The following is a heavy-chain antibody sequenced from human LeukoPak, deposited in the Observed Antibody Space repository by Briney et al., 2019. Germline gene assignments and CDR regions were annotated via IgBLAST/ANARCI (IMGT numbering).Heavy chain of an antibody. Sequence: PGGSLRLSCSASGFTLSSYSMNWVPQAPGKGLEWVSCICGSSTHYADSVEGRVTISRDTSKNTLYLQMKSLSDEDTAVYYCAKDPNGDYIGAFDDWGQGTMVTVSS. CDR3: AKDPNGDYIGAFDD. J-gene: IGHJ3*01. CDR2: ICGSST. D-gene: IGHD2-8*01. V-gene: IGHV3-48*02. CDR1: GFTLSSYS.